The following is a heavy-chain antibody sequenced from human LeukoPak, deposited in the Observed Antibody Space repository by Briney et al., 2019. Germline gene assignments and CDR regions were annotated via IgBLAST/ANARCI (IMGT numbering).Heavy chain of an antibody. CDR1: GFTFSSYS. Sequence: PGGSLRLSCAASGFTFSSYSMNWVRQAPGKGLEWVSSISGNGVGTYYADSVKGRFTISRDNSKNTLYLQMSSLRAEDTAVYYCTKHKGTSTSSQSDWGQGTQVTVSS. J-gene: IGHJ4*02. D-gene: IGHD2-2*01. V-gene: IGHV3-23*01. CDR2: ISGNGVGT. CDR3: TKHKGTSTSSQSD.